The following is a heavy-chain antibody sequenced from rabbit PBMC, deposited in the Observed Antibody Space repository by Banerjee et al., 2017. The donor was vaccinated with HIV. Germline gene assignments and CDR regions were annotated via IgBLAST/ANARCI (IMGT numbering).Heavy chain of an antibody. CDR3: ARDLAGYVGFGYISYLDL. CDR1: GFSFSNKAV. CDR2: INAVTGKA. V-gene: IGHV1S43*01. J-gene: IGHJ6*01. Sequence: QEQLVESGGGLVKPEGSLKLSCTASGFSFSNKAVMCWVRQAPGKGLEWIACINAVTGKAVYASWVNGRFTISRSTSLNTVDLKMTKLTAADTATYFCARDLAGYVGFGYISYLDLWGPGTLVTVS. D-gene: IGHD4-2*01.